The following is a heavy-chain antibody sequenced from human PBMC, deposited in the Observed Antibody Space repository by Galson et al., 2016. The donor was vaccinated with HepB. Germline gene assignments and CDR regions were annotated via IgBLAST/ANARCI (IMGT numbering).Heavy chain of an antibody. CDR1: GYSVKDGYS. J-gene: IGHJ4*02. V-gene: IGHV4-38-2*02. D-gene: IGHD4-23*01. Sequence: SETLSLTCNVSGYSVKDGYSWGWIRQHSGKGLEWMGNIYHSGTTYYNPSLSSRITVSVDTSKNQFSLKLTSVTAADTALYFCARELRGTTVITPILYFDHWGQGILVTVSS. CDR3: ARELRGTTVITPILYFDH. CDR2: IYHSGTT.